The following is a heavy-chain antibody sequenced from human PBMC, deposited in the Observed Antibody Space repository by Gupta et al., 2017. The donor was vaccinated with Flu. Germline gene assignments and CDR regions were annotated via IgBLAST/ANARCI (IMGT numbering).Heavy chain of an antibody. CDR3: VRGWMASGVHFDS. CDR2: IFVYDSPT. Sequence: RQAPGRGLEWVAYIFVYDSPTYYADSVKGRFTISRDIAKNAIYLQMNSLRVEDTAVYYCVRGWMASGVHFDSWGQGALVTVSS. J-gene: IGHJ4*02. V-gene: IGHV3-48*03. D-gene: IGHD5-12*01.